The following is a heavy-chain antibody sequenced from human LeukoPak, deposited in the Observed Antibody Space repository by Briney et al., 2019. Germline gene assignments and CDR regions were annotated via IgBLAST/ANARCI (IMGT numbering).Heavy chain of an antibody. CDR1: GFTFSGSA. V-gene: IGHV3-73*01. Sequence: GGSLRLSCAASGFTFSGSAMHWVRQASGKGLEWVGRIRSKANSYATTYAASVRGRFTISRDDSKNTAYLQMNSLKIEDTAMYYCTRPRYCIDGVCYKDYWGQGTLVTVSS. CDR2: IRSKANSYAT. D-gene: IGHD2-8*01. J-gene: IGHJ4*02. CDR3: TRPRYCIDGVCYKDY.